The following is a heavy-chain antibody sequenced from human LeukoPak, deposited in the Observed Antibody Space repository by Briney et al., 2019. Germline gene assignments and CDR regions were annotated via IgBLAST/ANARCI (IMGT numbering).Heavy chain of an antibody. Sequence: ASVKVSCKASGYTFTGYYMHWVRQAPGQGLEWMGWINPNSGGTNYAQKFQGWVTMTRDTSISTAYMELSRLRSDDTAVYYCARAPTIAAAAPGGMDVWGQGTTVTVSS. CDR2: INPNSGGT. CDR1: GYTFTGYY. CDR3: ARAPTIAAAAPGGMDV. V-gene: IGHV1-2*04. D-gene: IGHD6-13*01. J-gene: IGHJ6*02.